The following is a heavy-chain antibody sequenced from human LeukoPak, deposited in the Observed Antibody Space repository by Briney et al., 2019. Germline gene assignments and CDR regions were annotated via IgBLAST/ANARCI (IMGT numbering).Heavy chain of an antibody. D-gene: IGHD6-13*01. CDR1: GFTCSSYE. Sequence: PGGSLRLSSAASGFTCSSYEMNWVRQAPGKGLEWVSYISSSGSTIYYADSVKGRFTISRDNAKNSLYLQMNSLRAEDTAVYYCGRDPSSSWYEKYFDYWGQGTLVTVYS. J-gene: IGHJ4*02. V-gene: IGHV3-48*03. CDR3: GRDPSSSWYEKYFDY. CDR2: ISSSGSTI.